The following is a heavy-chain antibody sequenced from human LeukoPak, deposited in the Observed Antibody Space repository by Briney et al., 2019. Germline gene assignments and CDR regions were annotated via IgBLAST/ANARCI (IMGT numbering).Heavy chain of an antibody. J-gene: IGHJ4*02. CDR2: IHVSGST. CDR1: GGSISSYY. V-gene: IGHV4-4*07. D-gene: IGHD4-17*01. CDR3: ARGPSSSYGFDY. Sequence: PSETLSLTCTVSGGSISSYYWRWIRQPAGKGLEWIGRIHVSGSTNYNPSLKSRVTMSADTSKNQFSLKLSSVTAADTAVYYCARGPSSSYGFDYWGQGTLVTVSS.